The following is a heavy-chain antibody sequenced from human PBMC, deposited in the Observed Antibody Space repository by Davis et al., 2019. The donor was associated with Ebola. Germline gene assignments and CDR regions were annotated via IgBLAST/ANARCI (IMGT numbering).Heavy chain of an antibody. CDR1: GFPFSSFP. V-gene: IGHV3-30-3*01. CDR3: ARDLRWPPAYFES. CDR2: LSFDETEQ. Sequence: PGGSLRLSCPASGFPFSSFPTHWVRQTPGRGLEWVAALSFDETEQYYADSVKGRFTISRDNSKNTLHLQMTSLRTEDTAVYYCARDLRWPPAYFESWGRGTLVTVSS. J-gene: IGHJ4*02. D-gene: IGHD2-15*01.